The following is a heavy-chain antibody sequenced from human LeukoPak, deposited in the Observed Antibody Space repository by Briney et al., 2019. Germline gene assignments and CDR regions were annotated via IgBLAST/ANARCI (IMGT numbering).Heavy chain of an antibody. V-gene: IGHV4-30-2*01. CDR2: IYHSGST. CDR1: GGSISSGGYY. CDR3: ARRGPLDAFDI. J-gene: IGHJ3*02. D-gene: IGHD3-10*01. Sequence: SETLSLTCTVSGGSISSGGYYWSWIRQPRGKGLEWIGYIYHSGSTYYNPSLKSRVTISVDRSKNQFSLKLSSVTAADTAVYYCARRGPLDAFDIWGQGTMVTVSS.